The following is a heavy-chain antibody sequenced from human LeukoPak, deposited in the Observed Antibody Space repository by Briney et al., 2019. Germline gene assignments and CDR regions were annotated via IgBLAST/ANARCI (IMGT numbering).Heavy chain of an antibody. CDR3: ANEVRPNDY. CDR1: GFTFNSHA. J-gene: IGHJ4*02. D-gene: IGHD4/OR15-4a*01. CDR2: IDISGGST. Sequence: GGSLRLSCAVSGFTFNSHAMCWVRQAPGKGLEWVSSIDISGGSTYYADSVKGRFTVSRDNSKNTLYLQMNSLRGEDTALYFCANEVRPNDYWGQGTLVTVSS. V-gene: IGHV3-23*01.